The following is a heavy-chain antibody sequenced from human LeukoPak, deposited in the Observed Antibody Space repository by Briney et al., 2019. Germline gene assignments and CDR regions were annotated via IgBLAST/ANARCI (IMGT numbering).Heavy chain of an antibody. Sequence: SETLSLTCTVSGDSISSYYWSWIRQPPGRGLEWIGYIYTSGGTNYIPSLKVRVTISIDTSKNQFSLKLNSVTAADSAVYYCARLTRLSTSPDRYYLDYWGQGTLVTVSS. CDR3: ARLTRLSTSPDRYYLDY. V-gene: IGHV4-4*09. CDR1: GDSISSYY. CDR2: IYTSGGT. J-gene: IGHJ4*02. D-gene: IGHD3-16*02.